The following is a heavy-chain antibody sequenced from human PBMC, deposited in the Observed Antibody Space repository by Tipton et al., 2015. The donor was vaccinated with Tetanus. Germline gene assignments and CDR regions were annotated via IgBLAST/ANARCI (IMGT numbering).Heavy chain of an antibody. Sequence: QVQLVQSGPEVKKPGASVKVSCKASGYTFTSYGISWVRQAPGQGLEWMGWISAYNGNTNYAQKLQGRVTMTTDASTSTAYMELRSLRSDDTAVYYCARDVGRDYYDSSGYYMDVWGKGTTVTVSS. J-gene: IGHJ6*03. D-gene: IGHD3-22*01. CDR3: ARDVGRDYYDSSGYYMDV. CDR1: GYTFTSYG. V-gene: IGHV1-18*01. CDR2: ISAYNGNT.